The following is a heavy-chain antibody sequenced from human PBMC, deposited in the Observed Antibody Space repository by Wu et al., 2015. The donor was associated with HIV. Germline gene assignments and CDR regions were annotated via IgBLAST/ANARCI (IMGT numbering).Heavy chain of an antibody. CDR2: INPNSGGT. D-gene: IGHD6-19*01. CDR3: ARFGSRYSSGDDAFDI. J-gene: IGHJ3*02. CDR1: GYTFTGYY. Sequence: QVQLVQSGAEVKKPGASVKVSCKASGYTFTGYYMHWVRQAPGQGLEWMGWINPNSGGTNYAQKFQGRVTMTRDTSISTAYMELSRLRSDDTAVYYCARFGSRYSSGDDAFDIVGPRDKWSPSLQ. V-gene: IGHV1-2*02.